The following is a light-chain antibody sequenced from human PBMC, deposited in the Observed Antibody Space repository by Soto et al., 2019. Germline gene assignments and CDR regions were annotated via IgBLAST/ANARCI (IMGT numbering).Light chain of an antibody. J-gene: IGLJ1*01. V-gene: IGLV2-14*03. CDR1: SSVVGGYNF. CDR2: DVY. Sequence: QSVLTQPAPVSRSPGQSITIPCPGTSSVVGGYNFVSWYQQHPGTAPKLMIYDVYNRPSGVSDRFSGSKSGNTASLTISGLQAEDEADYYCSSYTSSGTLVFGTGTKVTVL. CDR3: SSYTSSGTLV.